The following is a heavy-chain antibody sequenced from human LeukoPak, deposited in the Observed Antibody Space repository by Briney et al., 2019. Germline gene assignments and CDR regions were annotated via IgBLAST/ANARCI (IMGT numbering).Heavy chain of an antibody. CDR1: GYNFKNYW. CDR2: IYPGDSDT. V-gene: IGHV5-51*01. D-gene: IGHD2-2*01. Sequence: GESLKISCKGSGYNFKNYWIGWVRQMPGKGLEWMGIIYPGDSDTRYSPSFQGQVTISADKSISTAYLQWSSLKASDTAMYYCARSGASSVQDDAFDIWGQGTMVTVSS. J-gene: IGHJ3*02. CDR3: ARSGASSVQDDAFDI.